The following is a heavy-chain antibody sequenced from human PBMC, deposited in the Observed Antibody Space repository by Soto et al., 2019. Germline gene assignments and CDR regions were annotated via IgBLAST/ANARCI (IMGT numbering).Heavy chain of an antibody. V-gene: IGHV3-23*01. J-gene: IGHJ4*02. CDR1: RLTFSNYA. D-gene: IGHD6-13*01. Sequence: EVQVLASGGGLAQPGGSLRLSCVISRLTFSNYALNWVRQAPGKGLEWVSSISGSGDTTYYADSVKGRFTISRDTSKNSLYLQMNSLRVEDTALYYCAKADYSYSWAPGDYWGQGTLVTVSS. CDR2: ISGSGDTT. CDR3: AKADYSYSWAPGDY.